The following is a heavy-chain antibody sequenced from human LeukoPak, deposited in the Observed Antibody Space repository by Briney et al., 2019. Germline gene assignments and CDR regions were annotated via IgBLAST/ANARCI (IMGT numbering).Heavy chain of an antibody. V-gene: IGHV4-30-4*01. J-gene: IGHJ4*02. D-gene: IGHD6-13*01. CDR2: IYYSGST. CDR3: ARVLAAAGTKKSIDY. CDR1: GGSISSGDYY. Sequence: SETLSLTCTVSGGSISSGDYYWSWIRQPPGKGLEWIGNIYYSGSTYYNPSLKSRVTISVDTSKNQFSLKLSSVTAADTAVYYCARVLAAAGTKKSIDYWGQGTLVTVSS.